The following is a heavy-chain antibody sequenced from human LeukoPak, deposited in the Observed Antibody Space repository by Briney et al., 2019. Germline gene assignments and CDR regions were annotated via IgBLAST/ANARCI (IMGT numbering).Heavy chain of an antibody. CDR1: GFTFSRYD. J-gene: IGHJ3*02. CDR3: AKDDILYYYDSSAFGAFDI. V-gene: IGHV3-21*01. Sequence: PGGSLRLSCAASGFTFSRYDMNWVRQAPGKGLEWVSSISSSSTYIYYADSVKGRFTISRDNSKNTLYLQMNSLRAEDTAVYYCAKDDILYYYDSSAFGAFDIWGQGTMVTVSS. D-gene: IGHD3-22*01. CDR2: ISSSSTYI.